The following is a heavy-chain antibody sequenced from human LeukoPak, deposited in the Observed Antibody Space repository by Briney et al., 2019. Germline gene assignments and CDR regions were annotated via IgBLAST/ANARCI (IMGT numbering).Heavy chain of an antibody. Sequence: PGGSLRLSCAASGFTFSRYSMNWVRQAPGKGLEWVSSISTSSSYMIYADSVKGRFTISRDNAKNSLFLQMNSLRAEDTAVYYRARVVGATSDPPDYWGQGTLVTVSS. CDR1: GFTFSRYS. D-gene: IGHD1-26*01. V-gene: IGHV3-21*01. CDR3: ARVVGATSDPPDY. CDR2: ISTSSSYM. J-gene: IGHJ4*02.